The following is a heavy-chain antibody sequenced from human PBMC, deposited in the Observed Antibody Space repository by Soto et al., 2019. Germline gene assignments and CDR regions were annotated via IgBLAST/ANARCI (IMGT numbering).Heavy chain of an antibody. CDR2: ISSSSSTI. V-gene: IGHV3-48*02. CDR1: GFTFSSYS. CDR3: ARDPSLRFLEWLLTNYYYYGMDV. Sequence: GGSLRLSCAASGFTFSSYSMNWVRQAPGKGLEWVSYISSSSSTIYYADSVKGRFTISRDNAKNSLYLQMNSLRDEDTAVYYCARDPSLRFLEWLLTNYYYYGMDVWGQGTTVNVSS. J-gene: IGHJ6*02. D-gene: IGHD3-3*01.